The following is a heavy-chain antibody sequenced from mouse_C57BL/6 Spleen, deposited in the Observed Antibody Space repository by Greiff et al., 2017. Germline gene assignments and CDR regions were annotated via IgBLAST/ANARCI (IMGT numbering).Heavy chain of an antibody. V-gene: IGHV1-52*01. CDR2: IDPSDSET. CDR3: ALTGRGDYFDY. D-gene: IGHD4-1*01. J-gene: IGHJ2*01. Sequence: QVQLQQPGAELVRPGSSVKLSCKASGYTFTSYWMHWVKQRPIQGLEWIGNIDPSDSETHYNQKFKDKATLTVDKSSSTAYMQLSSLTSEDSAVYYCALTGRGDYFDYWGQGTTLTVSS. CDR1: GYTFTSYW.